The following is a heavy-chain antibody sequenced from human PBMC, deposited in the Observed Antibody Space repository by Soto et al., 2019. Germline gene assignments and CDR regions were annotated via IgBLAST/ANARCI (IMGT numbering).Heavy chain of an antibody. CDR1: GGSISSGGYS. V-gene: IGHV4-30-2*01. J-gene: IGHJ5*02. Sequence: TLSLTCAVSGGSISSGGYSWSWIRQPPGKGLEWIGYIYHSGSTYYNPSLKSRVTISVDRSKNQFSLKLTSVTAADTAVYSCARVPSPWGKGTLVTVSS. CDR3: ARVPSP. CDR2: IYHSGST.